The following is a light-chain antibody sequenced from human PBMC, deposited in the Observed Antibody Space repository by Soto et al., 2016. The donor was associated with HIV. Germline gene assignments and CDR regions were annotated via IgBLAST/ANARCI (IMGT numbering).Light chain of an antibody. CDR3: QQYNSYWWT. V-gene: IGKV1-5*03. Sequence: DIQMTQSPSTLYASVGDRVTITCRASQSINSWLAWYQQKAGKAPKLLIYKASSLESGVPSRFSGSGSGTEFTLTISSLQPDDFATYYCQQYNSYWWTFGQGTKVEIK. J-gene: IGKJ1*01. CDR2: KAS. CDR1: QSINSW.